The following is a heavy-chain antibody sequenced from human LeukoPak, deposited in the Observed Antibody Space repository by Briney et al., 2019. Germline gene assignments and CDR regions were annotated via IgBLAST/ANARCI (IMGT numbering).Heavy chain of an antibody. V-gene: IGHV3-7*01. CDR1: GFTFTNYW. CDR2: INQDESVK. CDR3: ARDPGSSAFDY. Sequence: PGGALRLSCAGSGFTFTNYWMTWVGQAPGNGLDFVANINQDESVKTYVDSVNGRFTISRDNAEISLHPQMNTLRVEDTAVYYCARDPGSSAFDYWGQGTLVTVSS. J-gene: IGHJ4*02. D-gene: IGHD5/OR15-5a*01.